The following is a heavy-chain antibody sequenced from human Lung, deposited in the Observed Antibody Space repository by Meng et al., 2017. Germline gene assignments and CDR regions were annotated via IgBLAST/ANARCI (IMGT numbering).Heavy chain of an antibody. CDR2: ISHSGNT. J-gene: IGHJ4*02. V-gene: IGHV4-4*02. CDR3: ARNGAYCLHS. D-gene: IGHD4-17*01. CDR1: GGAISSVNW. Sequence: QQPAPRPVLVRLLSLFSLTCSVAGGAISSVNWWRGVRQPPGKGLEWIGEISHSGNTNYSPSFRGRVTLSVGRSRDQFSLELNSVTAADTAVYFCARNGAYCLHSWGQGTLVTVSS.